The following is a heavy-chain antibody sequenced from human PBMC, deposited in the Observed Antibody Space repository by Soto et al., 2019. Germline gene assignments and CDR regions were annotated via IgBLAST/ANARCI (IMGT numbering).Heavy chain of an antibody. CDR1: NFSITSGYF. CDR2: VYHSGGS. D-gene: IGHD3-10*01. J-gene: IGHJ5*02. V-gene: IGHV4-38-2*01. CDR3: ARGIPRELTTLARLDP. Sequence: SETLSLTCAVSNFSITSGYFWDWIRQPPGKGLEWIGSVYHSGGSYYNPSLKSRVTISIDTSKNQFSMRLSSVTAADTAVYYCARGIPRELTTLARLDPWGQGTLVTVSS.